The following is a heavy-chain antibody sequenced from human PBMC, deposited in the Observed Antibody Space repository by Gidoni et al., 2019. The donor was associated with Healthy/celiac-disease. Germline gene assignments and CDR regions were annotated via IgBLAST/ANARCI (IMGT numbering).Heavy chain of an antibody. CDR1: GLPFSDYY. CDR2: ISSSSSYT. J-gene: IGHJ6*03. CDR3: ARHSSSSAYYYYYYYMDV. V-gene: IGHV3-11*06. Sequence: VQLVESGGGLVKPAASGLPFSDYYMSWIRQAPGKGREWVSYISSSSSYTNYADSVKGRLTISRDNAKNSLYLQMNSLRAEDTAVYYCARHSSSSAYYYYYYYMDVWGKGTTVTVSS. D-gene: IGHD6-6*01.